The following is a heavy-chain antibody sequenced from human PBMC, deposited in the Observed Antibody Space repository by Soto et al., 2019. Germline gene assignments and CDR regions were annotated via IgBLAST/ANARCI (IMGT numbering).Heavy chain of an antibody. J-gene: IGHJ4*02. CDR1: GYTFDDNA. V-gene: IGHV3-9*01. Sequence: GGSLRLSCAVSGYTFDDNAMHWVRQAPEKGLEWVSGINWKSDIGYADSVKGRFTISRDNAENSLYLQMNSLRAEDTALYYCAISIDRGGRTTFIYWGQGTQVTVYS. CDR3: AISIDRGGRTTFIY. D-gene: IGHD3-16*01. CDR2: INWKSDI.